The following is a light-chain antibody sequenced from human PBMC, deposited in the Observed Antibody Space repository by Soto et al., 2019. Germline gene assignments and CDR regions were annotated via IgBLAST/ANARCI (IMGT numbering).Light chain of an antibody. CDR1: QSISTY. V-gene: IGKV1-39*01. CDR2: AAS. CDR3: QQSYSTPRT. J-gene: IGKJ2*01. Sequence: DIQMTQSPSSLSASVGDRVTITCRASQSISTYLNWYQQKPGKAPKLLIYAASSLQSDVPSRFSGGGSGTDFPLPISSLHPEDLATYYCQQSYSTPRTFGQGTKLEIK.